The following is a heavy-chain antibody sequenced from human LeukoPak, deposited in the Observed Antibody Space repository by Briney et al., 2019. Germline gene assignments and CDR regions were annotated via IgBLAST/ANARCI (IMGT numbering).Heavy chain of an antibody. Sequence: GGSLRLSCAASGFTFSSYAMSWVRQAPGKGLEWVSAISGSGGSTYYADSVKGRFTISRDNSKNTVFLQMSSLRADDTAIYYCARGATPYDYGGNSVYWGQGTLVTVSS. D-gene: IGHD4-17*01. V-gene: IGHV3-23*01. CDR2: ISGSGGST. CDR3: ARGATPYDYGGNSVY. J-gene: IGHJ4*02. CDR1: GFTFSSYA.